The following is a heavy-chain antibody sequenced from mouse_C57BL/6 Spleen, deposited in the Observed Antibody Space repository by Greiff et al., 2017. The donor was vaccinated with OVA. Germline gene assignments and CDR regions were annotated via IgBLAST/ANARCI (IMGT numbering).Heavy chain of an antibody. CDR2: IWSGGST. D-gene: IGHD4-1*01. J-gene: IGHJ2*01. V-gene: IGHV2-2*01. CDR3: ARNRANWDLYYFDY. Sequence: VKLQESGPGLVQPSQSLSITCTVSGFSLTSYGVHWVRQSPGKGLEWLGVIWSGGSTDYNAAFISRLSISKDNSKSQVFFKMNSLQADDTAIYYCARNRANWDLYYFDYWGQGTTLTVSS. CDR1: GFSLTSYG.